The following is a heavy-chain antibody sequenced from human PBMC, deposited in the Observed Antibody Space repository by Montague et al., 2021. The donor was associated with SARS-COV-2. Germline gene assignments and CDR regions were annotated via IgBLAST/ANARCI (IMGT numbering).Heavy chain of an antibody. CDR2: IYSGGST. V-gene: IGHV3-53*01. CDR1: GFTVSSNY. J-gene: IGHJ6*02. CDR3: ARGDNYDNYYYGMDV. Sequence: SLRLSCAASGFTVSSNYMSWVRQAPGKGLEWVSVIYSGGSTYYAXSVKGRFTISRDNSKNTLYLQMNSLRAEDTAVYYCARGDNYDNYYYGMDVWGQGTTVTVSS. D-gene: IGHD3-9*01.